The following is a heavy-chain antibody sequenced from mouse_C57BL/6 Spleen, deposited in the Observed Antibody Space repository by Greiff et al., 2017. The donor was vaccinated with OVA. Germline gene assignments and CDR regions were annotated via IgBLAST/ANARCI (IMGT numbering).Heavy chain of an antibody. J-gene: IGHJ3*01. D-gene: IGHD1-1*01. Sequence: VQLQQSGAELVKPGASVKLSCTASGFNIKDYYMHWVKQRTEQGLEWIGRIDPEDGATKYAPQFQGKATITADTSSNTAYLQLSSLTSEDTAVYYCARSGYYGSSPWFAYWGQGTLVTVSA. CDR3: ARSGYYGSSPWFAY. CDR2: IDPEDGAT. V-gene: IGHV14-2*01. CDR1: GFNIKDYY.